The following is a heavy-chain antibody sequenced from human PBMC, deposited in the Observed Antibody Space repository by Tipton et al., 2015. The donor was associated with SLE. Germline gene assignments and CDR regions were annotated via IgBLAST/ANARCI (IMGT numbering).Heavy chain of an antibody. CDR3: ARGGADYGYYTGDDYYYYYGLDV. CDR1: GGSFSGYF. Sequence: TLSLTCAVYGGSFSGYFWNWLRHTPGKGPEWIGEINHSGGTDYNPTLKSRVTISVDTSKNQFSLRLSSVTAADTAVYYCARGGADYGYYTGDDYYYYYGLDVWGQGTTVTVSS. V-gene: IGHV4-34*01. D-gene: IGHD4-17*01. CDR2: INHSGGT. J-gene: IGHJ6*02.